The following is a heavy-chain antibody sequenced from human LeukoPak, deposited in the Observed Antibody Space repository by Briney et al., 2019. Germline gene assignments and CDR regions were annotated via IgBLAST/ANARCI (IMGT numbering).Heavy chain of an antibody. J-gene: IGHJ4*02. CDR3: ARGDDGAY. CDR1: GFTFDIYG. V-gene: IGHV3-48*04. CDR2: ISSGSSPK. Sequence: PGGSLRLSCAASGFTFDIYGMNWIRQAPGKGLEWVSHISSGSSPKYYADSVRGRSTISRDNAKKSLYLQMNSLRVEDTAVYYCARGDDGAYWGQGTLVTVSS. D-gene: IGHD3-16*01.